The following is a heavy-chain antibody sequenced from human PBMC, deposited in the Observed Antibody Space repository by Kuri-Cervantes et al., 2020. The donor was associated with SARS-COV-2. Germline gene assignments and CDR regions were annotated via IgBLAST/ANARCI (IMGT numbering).Heavy chain of an antibody. CDR2: VSWNGSRT. V-gene: IGHV3-19*01. CDR1: GFTFSSYA. CDR3: VRHKAAAGIVAPD. D-gene: IGHD6-13*01. J-gene: IGHJ4*02. Sequence: GESLKISCAASGFTFSSYAMSWVRQAPGKGLEWVSGVSWNGSRTHYADSVKGRFIISRDNSRNFLYQQMNSLRPEDMAVYYCVRHKAAAGIVAPDWGQGTLVTVSS.